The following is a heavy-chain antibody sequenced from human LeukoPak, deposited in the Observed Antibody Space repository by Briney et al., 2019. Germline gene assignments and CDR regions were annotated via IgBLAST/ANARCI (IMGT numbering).Heavy chain of an antibody. D-gene: IGHD2-2*01. CDR2: ISSSSSYI. V-gene: IGHV3-21*01. CDR1: GFTFSSYS. Sequence: GGSLRLSCAASGFTFSSYSMNWVRQAPGKGLEWVSSISSSSSYIYYADSVKGRFTTSRDNAKNSLYLQMNSLRAEDTAVYYCATPAGEVPAASHYYGMDVWGKGTTVTVSS. CDR3: ATPAGEVPAASHYYGMDV. J-gene: IGHJ6*04.